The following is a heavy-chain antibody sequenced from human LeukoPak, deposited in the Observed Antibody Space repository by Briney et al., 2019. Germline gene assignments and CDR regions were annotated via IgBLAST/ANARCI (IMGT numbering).Heavy chain of an antibody. CDR2: IYSDGYT. CDR3: ARGSSGYGYYFDY. J-gene: IGHJ4*02. Sequence: GGSLRLSCAASGSTVSSNYMSWVRQAPGKGLEWVSVIYSDGYTYHADSVKGRFTFSRDISKNTLYLQMNSLRAEDTAMYYCARGSSGYGYYFDYWGQGTLVTVSS. D-gene: IGHD3-22*01. CDR1: GSTVSSNY. V-gene: IGHV3-66*01.